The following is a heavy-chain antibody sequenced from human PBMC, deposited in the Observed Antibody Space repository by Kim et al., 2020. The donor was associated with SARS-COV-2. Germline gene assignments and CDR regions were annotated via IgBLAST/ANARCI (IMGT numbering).Heavy chain of an antibody. D-gene: IGHD3-22*01. J-gene: IGHJ4*02. CDR2: IYYSGST. CDR3: ARDSHGYYDSSGYSHVGY. Sequence: SETLSLTCTVSGGSISSSSYYWGWIRQPPGKGLEWIGSIYYSGSTYYNPSLKSRVTISVDTSKNQFSLKLSSVTAADTAVYYCARDSHGYYDSSGYSHVGYWGQGTLVTVSS. V-gene: IGHV4-39*07. CDR1: GGSISSSSYY.